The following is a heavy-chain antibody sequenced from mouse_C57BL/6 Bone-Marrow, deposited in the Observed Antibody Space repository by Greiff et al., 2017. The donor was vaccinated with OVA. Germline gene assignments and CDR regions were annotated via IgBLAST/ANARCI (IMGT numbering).Heavy chain of an antibody. Sequence: QVQLQQSDAELVKPGASVKISCKVSGYTFTDHPIHWMKQRPEQGLAWIGYIYPRAGSTRYNEKFKGEATLTADKSSSTDYMQLNSLASEDSEVYLCARDYGRHAMDYWGQGTSVTVSS. CDR1: GYTFTDHP. CDR2: IYPRAGST. CDR3: ARDYGRHAMDY. J-gene: IGHJ4*01. D-gene: IGHD1-1*01. V-gene: IGHV1-78*01.